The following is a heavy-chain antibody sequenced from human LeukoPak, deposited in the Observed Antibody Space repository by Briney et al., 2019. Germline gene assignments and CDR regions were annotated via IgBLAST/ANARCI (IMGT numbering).Heavy chain of an antibody. CDR3: ARESFDIVGATMAYYFDY. CDR1: GGSISSGGYY. V-gene: IGHV4-30-4*01. D-gene: IGHD1-26*01. CDR2: IYYSGST. Sequence: PSQTLSLTCTVSGGSISSGGYYWSWIRQPPGKGLEWIGYIYYSGSTYYNPSLKSRVTISVDTSKNQFSLKLSSVTAADTAVYYCARESFDIVGATMAYYFDYWGQGTLVTVSS. J-gene: IGHJ4*02.